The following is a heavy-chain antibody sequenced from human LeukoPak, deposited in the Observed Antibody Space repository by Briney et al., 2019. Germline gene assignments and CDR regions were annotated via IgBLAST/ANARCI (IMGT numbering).Heavy chain of an antibody. J-gene: IGHJ4*02. V-gene: IGHV1-46*01. Sequence: GASVKVSCKASGYTFTSYYMHWVRQAPGQGLEWMGIINPSGGSTSYAQKFQGRVTMTRDTSTSTVYMELRSLRSDDTAVYYCARSIAARLVYFDYWGQGTLATVSS. CDR3: ARSIAARLVYFDY. D-gene: IGHD6-6*01. CDR1: GYTFTSYY. CDR2: INPSGGST.